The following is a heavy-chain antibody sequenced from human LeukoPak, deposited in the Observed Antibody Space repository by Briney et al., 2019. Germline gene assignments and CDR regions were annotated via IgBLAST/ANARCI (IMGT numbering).Heavy chain of an antibody. J-gene: IGHJ6*03. Sequence: SETLSLTCTVSGYSISSGYYWGWIRQPPGKGLEWIGNIYHSGSTYYNPSLKSRVTISVDTSKNQFSVKLSSVTAADTAVYYCARVPYRYCSSTSCREVGGYYYYMDVWGKGTTVTASS. CDR2: IYHSGST. CDR3: ARVPYRYCSSTSCREVGGYYYYMDV. D-gene: IGHD2-2*01. CDR1: GYSISSGYY. V-gene: IGHV4-38-2*02.